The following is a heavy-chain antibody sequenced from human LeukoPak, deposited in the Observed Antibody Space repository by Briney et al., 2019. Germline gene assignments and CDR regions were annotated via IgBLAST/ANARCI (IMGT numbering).Heavy chain of an antibody. CDR1: GYTFTSYD. V-gene: IGHV1-8*01. CDR3: AKGDYTFDY. J-gene: IGHJ4*02. CDR2: MNPNSGNT. Sequence: ASVKVSCKASGYTFTSYDINWVWHRTGPGLEWMGWMNPNSGNTGYAQKFQGRVTMTRNTSISTAYMELSSLRSEDAAVYYCAKGDYTFDYWGQGTLVTVSS. D-gene: IGHD4-17*01.